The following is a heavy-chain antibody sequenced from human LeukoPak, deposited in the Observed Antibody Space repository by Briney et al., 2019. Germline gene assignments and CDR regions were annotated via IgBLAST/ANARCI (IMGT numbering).Heavy chain of an antibody. D-gene: IGHD3-9*01. CDR2: IYYSWST. Sequence: SETLSLTCTVSGGSISSYYWSWIRQPPGKGLEWIGYIYYSWSTNYNPSLKSRVTISVDTSKNQFSLKLSSVTAADTAVYYCAVNYDILTGYSDAFDIWGQGTMVTVSS. CDR1: GGSISSYY. V-gene: IGHV4-59*01. CDR3: AVNYDILTGYSDAFDI. J-gene: IGHJ3*02.